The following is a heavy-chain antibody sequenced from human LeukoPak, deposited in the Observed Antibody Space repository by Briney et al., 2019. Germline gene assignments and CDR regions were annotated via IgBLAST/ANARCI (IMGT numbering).Heavy chain of an antibody. D-gene: IGHD1-26*01. Sequence: SETLSLTCSVSGGSVTSYYWSWIRQPPGKGLEWIGFMFNSGGTNYNPSLKSRVTISVDTSKNQFSLSLRSVTAADTAVYYCARSSGEWELLGCWGQGTLVTVSS. CDR2: MFNSGGT. J-gene: IGHJ4*02. V-gene: IGHV4-59*02. CDR1: GGSVTSYY. CDR3: ARSSGEWELLGC.